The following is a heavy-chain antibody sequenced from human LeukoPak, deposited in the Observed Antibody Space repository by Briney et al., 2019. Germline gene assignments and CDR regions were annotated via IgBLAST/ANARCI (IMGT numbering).Heavy chain of an antibody. CDR3: ARAVAGTGNRYYYYGMDV. J-gene: IGHJ6*02. V-gene: IGHV4-59*08. Sequence: SETLSRSCTGSGGSIISYYWSWIRQPPGKGLEWIGYIYYSGSPNYNPSLQSRLIISVDTSKNHFSLKLSSVTAADTAVYYCARAVAGTGNRYYYYGMDVWGQGTTVTVSS. CDR1: GGSIISYY. D-gene: IGHD6-19*01. CDR2: IYYSGSP.